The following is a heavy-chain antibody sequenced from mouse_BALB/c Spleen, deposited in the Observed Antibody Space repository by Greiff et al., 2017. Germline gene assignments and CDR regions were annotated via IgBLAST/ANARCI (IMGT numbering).Heavy chain of an antibody. V-gene: IGHV5-6*01. CDR2: ISSGGSYT. CDR1: GFTFSSYG. Sequence: EVQLVESGGDLVKPGGSLKLSCAASGFTFSSYGMSWVRQTPDKRLEWVATISSGGSYTYYPDSVKGRFTISRDNAKNTLYLQMSSLKSEDTAMYYCARQTGITTATFDYWGQGTTLTVSS. D-gene: IGHD1-2*01. CDR3: ARQTGITTATFDY. J-gene: IGHJ2*01.